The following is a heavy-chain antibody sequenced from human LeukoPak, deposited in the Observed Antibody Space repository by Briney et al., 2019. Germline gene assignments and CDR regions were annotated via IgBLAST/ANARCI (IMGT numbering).Heavy chain of an antibody. V-gene: IGHV3-66*04. D-gene: IGHD3-10*01. Sequence: PGGSLRLSCADSGFTVSSNYMKWVRQAPGRALEWVSMIYPNGNTFYTDSVKGRFTISRDNSKNTLDLQMSSLRAEDTAVYYCARRGPGDGSPFDYWGQGNLVTVSS. CDR3: ARRGPGDGSPFDY. J-gene: IGHJ4*02. CDR2: IYPNGNT. CDR1: GFTVSSNY.